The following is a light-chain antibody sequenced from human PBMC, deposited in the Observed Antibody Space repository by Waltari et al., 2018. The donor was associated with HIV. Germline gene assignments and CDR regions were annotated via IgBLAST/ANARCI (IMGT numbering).Light chain of an antibody. CDR1: GTDLGHS. CDR3: TSLGDTNSIL. J-gene: IGLJ2*01. Sequence: SALIQPASVSGSPGQSVTISCTRPGTDLGHSVPWYQQFAGKAPQLILFKVNSRPSGVSFRFSGFKSGDTASLTISGLQPEHEATYYCTSLGDTNSILFGGGTLLTVL. V-gene: IGLV2-14*01. CDR2: KVN.